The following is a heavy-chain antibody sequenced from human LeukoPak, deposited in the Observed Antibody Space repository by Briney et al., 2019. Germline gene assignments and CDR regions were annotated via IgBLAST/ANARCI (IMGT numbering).Heavy chain of an antibody. J-gene: IGHJ4*02. CDR2: ISAYNGNT. Sequence: ASVTVSCKASGYTFTSYGISWVRQAPGQGHEWMGWISAYNGNTNYEQKLQGRVTMTTDTSTSTAYMELRSLRSDDTAVYYCARDLIQSIRYSYGYPDYWGQGTLVTVSS. V-gene: IGHV1-18*01. D-gene: IGHD5-18*01. CDR1: GYTFTSYG. CDR3: ARDLIQSIRYSYGYPDY.